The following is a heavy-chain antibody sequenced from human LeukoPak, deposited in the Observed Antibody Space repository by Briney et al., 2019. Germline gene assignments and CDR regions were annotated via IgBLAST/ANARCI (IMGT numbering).Heavy chain of an antibody. CDR1: GFTFSSYA. J-gene: IGHJ4*02. Sequence: GGSLRLSCAASGFTFSSYAMNWVRQAPGKGLEWVSGISGSGGSTYYADSVKGRFTISRDNSKNTLYLQMNSLRSEDTAVYYCARGHRDSGSYTRGYFDYWGQGTLVAVSS. D-gene: IGHD1-26*01. CDR2: ISGSGGST. V-gene: IGHV3-23*01. CDR3: ARGHRDSGSYTRGYFDY.